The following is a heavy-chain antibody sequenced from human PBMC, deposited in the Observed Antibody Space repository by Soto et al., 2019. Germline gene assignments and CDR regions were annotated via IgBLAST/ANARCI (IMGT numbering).Heavy chain of an antibody. Sequence: QVQLVQSGAEVKKPGSSVKVSCKASGGTFSSYAISWVRQAPGQGLEWMGGIIPIFGTANYAQKFQGRVTITADESTSTANMELSTVRAEDTAVYYGASLGIAAAGRSYWCVDLWGRGTLVTVSS. J-gene: IGHJ2*01. CDR1: GGTFSSYA. D-gene: IGHD6-13*01. CDR3: ASLGIAAAGRSYWCVDL. CDR2: IIPIFGTA. V-gene: IGHV1-69*19.